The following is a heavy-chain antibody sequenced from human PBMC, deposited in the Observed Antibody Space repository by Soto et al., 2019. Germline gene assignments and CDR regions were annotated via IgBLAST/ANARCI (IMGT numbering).Heavy chain of an antibody. CDR1: GGSFSGYY. V-gene: IGHV4-34*11. CDR2: ISYTGDT. J-gene: IGHJ5*02. D-gene: IGHD1-26*01. CDR3: ARIIVGVTVDL. Sequence: PSETLSLTCAVYGGSFSGYYWSWIRQPPGRGLEWIAYISYTGDTNYNPSLKSGGTISVGTSTNQFFLTLTSGTAADTAVYFCARIIVGVTVDLWGQGSQVTVSS.